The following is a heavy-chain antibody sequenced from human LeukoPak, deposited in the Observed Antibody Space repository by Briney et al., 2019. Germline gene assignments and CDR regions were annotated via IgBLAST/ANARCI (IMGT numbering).Heavy chain of an antibody. CDR1: GGSISSYY. CDR3: AILSGYSYGQNSFDY. Sequence: SETLSFTCTVSGGSISSYYWSWIRQPPGKGLEWIGYIYYSGSTNYNPSLKSRVTISVDTSKNQFSLKLSSVTAADTAVYYCAILSGYSYGQNSFDYWGQGTLVTVSS. J-gene: IGHJ4*02. CDR2: IYYSGST. V-gene: IGHV4-59*01. D-gene: IGHD5-18*01.